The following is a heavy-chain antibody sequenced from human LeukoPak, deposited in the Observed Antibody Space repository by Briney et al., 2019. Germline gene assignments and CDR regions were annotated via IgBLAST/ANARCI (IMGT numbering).Heavy chain of an antibody. D-gene: IGHD3-10*01. CDR2: INPNSGGT. V-gene: IGHV1-2*04. CDR3: ARSYCYGSGTYAFDI. Sequence: ASVKVSCKASGYTFTGYYMHWVRQAPGQGLEWMRWINPNSGGTNYAQKFQGWVTMTRDTSISTAYMELTRLRSDDPAVYYCARSYCYGSGTYAFDIWGQGTMVTVSS. J-gene: IGHJ3*02. CDR1: GYTFTGYY.